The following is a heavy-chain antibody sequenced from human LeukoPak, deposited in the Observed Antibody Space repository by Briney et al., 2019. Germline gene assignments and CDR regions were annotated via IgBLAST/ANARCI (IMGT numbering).Heavy chain of an antibody. CDR2: IDPSDSYT. Sequence: GESLKISCKGSGYSFTSYWISWVRQMPGRGLEWMGRIDPSDSYTNYSPSFQGHVTISADKSISTAYLQWSSLKASDTAMYYCARMSRAMVPFDYWGQGALVTVSS. CDR3: ARMSRAMVPFDY. J-gene: IGHJ4*02. V-gene: IGHV5-10-1*01. CDR1: GYSFTSYW. D-gene: IGHD5-18*01.